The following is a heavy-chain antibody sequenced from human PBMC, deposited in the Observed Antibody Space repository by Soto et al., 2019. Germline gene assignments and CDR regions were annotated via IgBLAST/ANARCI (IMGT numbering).Heavy chain of an antibody. D-gene: IGHD4-17*01. V-gene: IGHV1-18*01. CDR2: ISAYNGNT. CDR1: GYTFTSYG. CDR3: ALTTVVKDYFDY. Sequence: ASVKVSCKASGYTFTSYGISWVRQAPGQGLEWMRWISAYNGNTNYAQKLQGRVTMTTDTSTSTAYMELRSLRSDDTAVYYCALTTVVKDYFDYWGQGTLVTVSS. J-gene: IGHJ4*02.